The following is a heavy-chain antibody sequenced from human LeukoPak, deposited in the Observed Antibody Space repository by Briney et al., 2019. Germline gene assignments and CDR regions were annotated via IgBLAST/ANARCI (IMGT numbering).Heavy chain of an antibody. Sequence: GGSLRLSCAASGFTFSSYSMNWVRQAPGKGLEWVSSISSSSSYIYYADSVKGRFTISRDNAKNSLYLQMNSLRAEDTAVYYCARAADIVGFPGTRGEGFYWGQGTLVTVSS. CDR3: ARAADIVGFPGTRGEGFY. CDR1: GFTFSSYS. V-gene: IGHV3-21*01. J-gene: IGHJ4*02. D-gene: IGHD2-15*01. CDR2: ISSSSSYI.